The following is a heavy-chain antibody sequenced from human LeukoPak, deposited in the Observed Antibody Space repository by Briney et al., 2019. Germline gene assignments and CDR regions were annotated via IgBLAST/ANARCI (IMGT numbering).Heavy chain of an antibody. CDR2: IIPIFGTA. CDR3: ARDSRGFGRLPDS. D-gene: IGHD3-10*01. J-gene: IGHJ4*02. Sequence: GASVKVSCKASGGTFSSYAISWVRQAPGQGLEWMGGIIPIFGTANYAQMFQGRVTITADESTSTAYMELSSLRSEDTAVYYCARDSRGFGRLPDSWGQGTLVTVSS. V-gene: IGHV1-69*01. CDR1: GGTFSSYA.